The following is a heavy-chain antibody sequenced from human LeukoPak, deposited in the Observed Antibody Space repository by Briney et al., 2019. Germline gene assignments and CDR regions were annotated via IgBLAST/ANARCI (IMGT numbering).Heavy chain of an antibody. J-gene: IGHJ4*02. D-gene: IGHD2-15*01. Sequence: GGSLRLSCAASGFTFDDYAMHWVRQAPGKGLEWVSGISWNSGSIGYADSVKGRFTISRDNAKNSLYLQMNSLRAEDTAVYYCARDSRTGYCSGGSCYANWGQGTLVTVSS. CDR2: ISWNSGSI. CDR3: ARDSRTGYCSGGSCYAN. V-gene: IGHV3-9*01. CDR1: GFTFDDYA.